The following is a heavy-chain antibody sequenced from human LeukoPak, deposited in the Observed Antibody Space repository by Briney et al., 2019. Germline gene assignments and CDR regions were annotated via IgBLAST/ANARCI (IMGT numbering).Heavy chain of an antibody. CDR2: ITSYNGNT. Sequence: ASVTVSCKASGYTFSSYGISWVRQAPGQGLEWMGWITSYNGNTKYAQQLQGRVTMTTDASTRTVYMELRNLRSDDTAMYYCARDPSNSSGYHAHFDSWGQGTLVTVSS. D-gene: IGHD3-22*01. J-gene: IGHJ4*02. CDR3: ARDPSNSSGYHAHFDS. V-gene: IGHV1-18*01. CDR1: GYTFSSYG.